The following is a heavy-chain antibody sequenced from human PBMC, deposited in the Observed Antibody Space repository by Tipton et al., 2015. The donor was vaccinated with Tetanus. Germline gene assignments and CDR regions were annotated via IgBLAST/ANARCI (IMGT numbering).Heavy chain of an antibody. Sequence: TLSLTCTVSGGSISSYYWSWIRQPPGKGLEWIGNIYYSGSTNYNPSLKSRVTISVDTSKNQFSPKLSSVTAADTAVYYCARAGGGSWGNFDYWGQGTLVTVSS. CDR1: GGSISSYY. CDR2: IYYSGST. CDR3: ARAGGGSWGNFDY. V-gene: IGHV4-59*01. D-gene: IGHD6-13*01. J-gene: IGHJ4*02.